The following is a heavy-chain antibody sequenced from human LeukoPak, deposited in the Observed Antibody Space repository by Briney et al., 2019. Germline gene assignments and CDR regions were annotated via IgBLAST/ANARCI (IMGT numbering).Heavy chain of an antibody. Sequence: ASVKVSCKASGYTFTSYAMDWVRQAPGQGLEWMGWINTNTGNPTYAQGFTGRFVFSLDTSVSTAYLQISSLKAEDTAVYYCARDGDDYDFWSGDLMPIDYWGQGTLVTVSS. CDR2: INTNTGNP. V-gene: IGHV7-4-1*02. CDR3: ARDGDDYDFWSGDLMPIDY. D-gene: IGHD3-3*01. J-gene: IGHJ4*02. CDR1: GYTFTSYA.